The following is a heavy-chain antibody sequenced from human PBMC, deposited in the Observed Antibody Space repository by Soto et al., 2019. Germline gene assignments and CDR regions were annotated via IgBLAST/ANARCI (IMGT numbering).Heavy chain of an antibody. CDR3: ATRSPAFDY. Sequence: VQLVQSGPEVKKPGASVKVSCKTSGYTFTSYGIAWVRQAPGQGLEWMGWISTSKGNTNYAQKFQGRVTMTTDTSTSTGYMELRSLRSDDTAVYYCATRSPAFDYWGQGTLVTVSS. CDR2: ISTSKGNT. J-gene: IGHJ4*02. CDR1: GYTFTSYG. V-gene: IGHV1-18*01.